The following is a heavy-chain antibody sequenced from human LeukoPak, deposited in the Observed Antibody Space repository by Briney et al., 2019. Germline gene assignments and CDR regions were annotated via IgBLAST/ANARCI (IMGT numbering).Heavy chain of an antibody. Sequence: SETLSLTCAVSGYSISSGYYWGWIRQPPGKGLEWIANIYQSGSTYSNPSLKSRVTISVDTSKNHFSLKLTSVTAADTAVYYCARTYYYGSGSYQDSYGFDIWGQGTVVTVAS. CDR1: GYSISSGYY. V-gene: IGHV4-38-2*01. CDR3: ARTYYYGSGSYQDSYGFDI. D-gene: IGHD3-10*01. CDR2: IYQSGST. J-gene: IGHJ3*02.